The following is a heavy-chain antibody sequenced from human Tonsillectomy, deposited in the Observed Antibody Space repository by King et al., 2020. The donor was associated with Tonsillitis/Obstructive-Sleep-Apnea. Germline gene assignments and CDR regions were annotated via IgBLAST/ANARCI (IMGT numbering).Heavy chain of an antibody. J-gene: IGHJ6*03. Sequence: VQLVESGGGLVQPGGSLRLSCAASGFTFSSYSMNWVRQAPGKGLEWVSYITSSSSTTHYADSVKCRFTITRDNAKNSLYLQMNSQRDEDTAMYYCARDSSTSGHYYYYMDVWGKGATVTVSS. D-gene: IGHD2-2*01. V-gene: IGHV3-48*02. CDR1: GFTFSSYS. CDR2: ITSSSSTT. CDR3: ARDSSTSGHYYYYMDV.